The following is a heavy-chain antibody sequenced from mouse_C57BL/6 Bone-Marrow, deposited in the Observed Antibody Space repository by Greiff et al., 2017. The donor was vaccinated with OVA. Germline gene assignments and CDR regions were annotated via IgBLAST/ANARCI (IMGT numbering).Heavy chain of an antibody. J-gene: IGHJ3*01. Sequence: EVQGVESGGGLVQPGGSLKLSCAASGFTFSDYYMYWVRQTPEKRLEWVAYISNGGGSTYYPDTVKGRFTISRDNAKNTLYLQMSRLKSEDTAMYYCARHEYYRGFAYWGQGTLVTVSA. V-gene: IGHV5-12*01. CDR3: ARHEYYRGFAY. D-gene: IGHD2-14*01. CDR2: ISNGGGST. CDR1: GFTFSDYY.